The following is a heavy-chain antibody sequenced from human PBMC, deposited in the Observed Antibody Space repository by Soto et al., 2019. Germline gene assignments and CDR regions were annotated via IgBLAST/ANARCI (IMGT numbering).Heavy chain of an antibody. CDR3: ARGGIAARKGRWFDP. J-gene: IGHJ5*02. CDR1: GGSISGYY. Sequence: SETLSLTCTVSGGSISGYYWSWIRQPPGKGLEWIGYIHYSGSTNYNPSLKSRVTISVNTSKNQFSLKLRSVTAADTAAYYCARGGIAARKGRWFDPWGQGTLVTVSS. D-gene: IGHD6-6*01. V-gene: IGHV4-59*01. CDR2: IHYSGST.